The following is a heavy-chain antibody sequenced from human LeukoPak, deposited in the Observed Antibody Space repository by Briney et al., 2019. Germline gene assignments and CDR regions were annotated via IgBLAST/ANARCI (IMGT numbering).Heavy chain of an antibody. Sequence: AGGSLRLSCAASGFTFSSYAMSWVRQAPGKGREWGSAISGSGGSTYYAGSVKGRFTISRDNSKNTLYLQMNSLRAEDTAVYYCAKSAGGQQLVPDYFDYWGQGTLVTVSS. V-gene: IGHV3-23*01. CDR2: ISGSGGST. J-gene: IGHJ4*02. D-gene: IGHD6-13*01. CDR3: AKSAGGQQLVPDYFDY. CDR1: GFTFSSYA.